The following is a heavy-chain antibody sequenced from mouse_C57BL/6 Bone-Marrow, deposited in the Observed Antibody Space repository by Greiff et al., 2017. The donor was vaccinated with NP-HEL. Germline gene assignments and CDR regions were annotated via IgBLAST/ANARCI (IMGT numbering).Heavy chain of an antibody. CDR2: IWSGGST. Sequence: VKLQESGPGLVQPSQSLSITCTVSGFSLTSYGVHWVRQPPGKGLEWLGVIWSGGSTDYNAAFISRLSISKDNSKSQVFFKMNSLQADDTAIYYCAKNDGYYRYYAMDYWGQGTSVTVSS. D-gene: IGHD2-3*01. V-gene: IGHV2-4*01. CDR3: AKNDGYYRYYAMDY. J-gene: IGHJ4*01. CDR1: GFSLTSYG.